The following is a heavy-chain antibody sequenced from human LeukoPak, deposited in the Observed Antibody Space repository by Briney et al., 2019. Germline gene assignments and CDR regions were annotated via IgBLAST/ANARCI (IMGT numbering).Heavy chain of an antibody. CDR3: ARGVTTGPPDY. D-gene: IGHD4-11*01. Sequence: AGGSLRLSCAASGFTVSSNYMSWVRQAPGKGLEWVSVIYSGGSTYYADSVKGRFTISTDNSKNTLYLQMNSLRAEDTAVYYCARGVTTGPPDYWGQGTLVTVSS. CDR2: IYSGGST. V-gene: IGHV3-66*02. CDR1: GFTVSSNY. J-gene: IGHJ4*02.